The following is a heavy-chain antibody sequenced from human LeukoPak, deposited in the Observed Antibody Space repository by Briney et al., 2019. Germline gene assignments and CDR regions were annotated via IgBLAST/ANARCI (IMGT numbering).Heavy chain of an antibody. V-gene: IGHV3-15*01. CDR3: TTDMGSSWYPPFDY. CDR1: GFTFSNAW. D-gene: IGHD6-13*01. J-gene: IGHJ4*02. Sequence: PGGSLRLSCAASGFTFSNAWMSWVRQAPGKGLEWVGRIKSKTDGGTTDYAAPVRGRFTVSRDDSKNTLYLQMNSLKTEDTALYYCTTDMGSSWYPPFDYWGQGTLVTVSS. CDR2: IKSKTDGGTT.